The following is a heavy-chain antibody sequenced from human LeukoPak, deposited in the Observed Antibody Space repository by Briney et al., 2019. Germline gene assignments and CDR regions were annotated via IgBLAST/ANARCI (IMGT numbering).Heavy chain of an antibody. V-gene: IGHV3-30*18. Sequence: GGSLRLSCAASGFIFSDYYMHWVRQAPGKGLEWVAVISYDGSNKYYADSVKGRFTISRDNSKNTLYLQMNSLRAEDTAVYYCAKSITIFPLADPDAFDIWGQGTMVTVSS. D-gene: IGHD3-9*01. CDR1: GFIFSDYY. J-gene: IGHJ3*02. CDR2: ISYDGSNK. CDR3: AKSITIFPLADPDAFDI.